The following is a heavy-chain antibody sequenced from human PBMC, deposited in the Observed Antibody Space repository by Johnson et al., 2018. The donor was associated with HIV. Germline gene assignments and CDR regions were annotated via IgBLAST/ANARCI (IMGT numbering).Heavy chain of an antibody. CDR2: IGTAGDT. Sequence: VQLVESGGGVVQPGRSLRLSCAASGFTFSSYDMHWVRQATGKGLEWVSAIGTAGDTYYPGSVKGRFTISRNNAKNSLYLQMNSLRAEDTAVYYCARDEPGPYDSRVAKAFDIWGQGTMVTVSS. J-gene: IGHJ3*02. V-gene: IGHV3-13*01. CDR1: GFTFSSYD. CDR3: ARDEPGPYDSRVAKAFDI. D-gene: IGHD3-22*01.